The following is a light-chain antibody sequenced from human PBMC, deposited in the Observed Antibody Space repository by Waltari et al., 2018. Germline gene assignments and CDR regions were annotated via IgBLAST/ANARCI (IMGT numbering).Light chain of an antibody. Sequence: IVLTQSPATLSLSPGERATLSCRASQGISSSLSWYQQKPGQAPRLLVYDASNRATGIPARFSGSGSGADFTLTISSLEPEDFAVYYCQQRTNWPSFGGGTRVELK. CDR3: QQRTNWPS. V-gene: IGKV3-11*01. CDR2: DAS. J-gene: IGKJ4*01. CDR1: QGISSS.